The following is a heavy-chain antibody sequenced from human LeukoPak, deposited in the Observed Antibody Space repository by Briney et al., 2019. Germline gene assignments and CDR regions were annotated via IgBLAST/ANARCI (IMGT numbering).Heavy chain of an antibody. CDR1: GGSFSGYY. CDR3: ARGVVVVAATLYYYYYYGMDA. D-gene: IGHD2-15*01. J-gene: IGHJ6*02. CDR2: INHSGST. Sequence: SETLSLTCAVYGGSFSGYYWSWIRQPPGKGLEWIGEINHSGSTNYNPSLKSRVTISVDTSKNQFSLKLSSVTAADTAVYYCARGVVVVAATLYYYYYYGMDAWGQGTTVTVSS. V-gene: IGHV4-34*01.